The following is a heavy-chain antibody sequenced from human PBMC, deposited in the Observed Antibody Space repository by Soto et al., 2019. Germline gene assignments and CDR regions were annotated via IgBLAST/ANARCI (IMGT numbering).Heavy chain of an antibody. J-gene: IGHJ6*02. CDR3: ARHRVVGTAPPFYYYGVDV. CDR1: GYPFTNYY. V-gene: IGHV1-2*02. Sequence: ASVKVSCKASGYPFTNYYMHWVRQAPGQGLEWMGWINPDSGGTNYAQKFQGRVTVTRDTSISTAYMDLSSLRSDDTAVYYCARHRVVGTAPPFYYYGVDVWGQGTTVTVS. CDR2: INPDSGGT. D-gene: IGHD2-15*01.